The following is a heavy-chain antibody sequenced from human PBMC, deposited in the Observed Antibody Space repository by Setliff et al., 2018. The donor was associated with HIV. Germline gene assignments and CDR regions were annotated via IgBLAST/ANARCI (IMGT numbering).Heavy chain of an antibody. Sequence: SETLSLTCTVSGVSVSSYYWGWIRQSPGKGLEWIGYVYYSGSTNYNPSLKSRVTMSVDTSKNQFSLSLRSVTAADTAFYYCARASVGVTGLYAFDIWGQGTMVTVSS. CDR3: ARASVGVTGLYAFDI. D-gene: IGHD1-26*01. J-gene: IGHJ3*02. CDR1: GVSVSSYY. V-gene: IGHV4-59*08. CDR2: VYYSGST.